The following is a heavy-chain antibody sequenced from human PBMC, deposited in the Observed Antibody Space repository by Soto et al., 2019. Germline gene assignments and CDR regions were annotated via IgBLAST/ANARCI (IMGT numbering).Heavy chain of an antibody. D-gene: IGHD3-22*01. V-gene: IGHV4-4*07. Sequence: SETLSLTCTVSGGAITAYYWSWIRQPVGEGLQWIGRVYSTGSTNYNPSLRSRVTMLVDTSQNQFFLRLSSVTAADTAVYYCARDEYYDSNNWFDHWGQGILVTVSS. CDR1: GGAITAYY. CDR2: VYSTGST. J-gene: IGHJ5*02. CDR3: ARDEYYDSNNWFDH.